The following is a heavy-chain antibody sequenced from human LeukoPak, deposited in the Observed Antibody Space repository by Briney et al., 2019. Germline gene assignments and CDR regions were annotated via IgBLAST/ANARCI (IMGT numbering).Heavy chain of an antibody. D-gene: IGHD5-24*01. Sequence: GGSLRLSCAASGFTFSSYGMHRVRQAPGKGLEWVAFIRYDGSNKYYADSVKGRFTISRDNAKNSVYLQMNGLTVEDTAVYYCVRDVDIWGQGTLVTVSS. CDR1: GFTFSSYG. V-gene: IGHV3-30*02. J-gene: IGHJ4*02. CDR2: IRYDGSNK. CDR3: VRDVDI.